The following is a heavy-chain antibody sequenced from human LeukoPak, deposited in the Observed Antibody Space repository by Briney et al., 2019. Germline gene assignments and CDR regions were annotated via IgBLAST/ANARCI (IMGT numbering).Heavy chain of an antibody. J-gene: IGHJ4*02. CDR1: GFTFSSYS. CDR3: ARPEGPYDILTGIDY. CDR2: ISSSSSYI. V-gene: IGHV3-21*01. D-gene: IGHD3-9*01. Sequence: GGSLRLSCAASGFTFSSYSMNWVRQAPGKGLEWVSSISSSSSYIYYADSVKGRFTISRDNAKNSLYLQMNSLRAEDTAVYYCARPEGPYDILTGIDYWGQGTLVTVSS.